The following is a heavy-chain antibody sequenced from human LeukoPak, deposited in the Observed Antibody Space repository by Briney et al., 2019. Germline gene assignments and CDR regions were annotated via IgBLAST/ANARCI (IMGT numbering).Heavy chain of an antibody. CDR3: ARDGVGYYDSSGYYYFQH. D-gene: IGHD3-22*01. J-gene: IGHJ1*01. CDR1: GYTFTGYY. Sequence: ASVKVSCKASGYTFTGYYMHWVRQAPGQXLEWMGWINPNSGGTNYAQKFQGRVTMTRDTSISTAYMELSRLRSDDTAVYYCARDGVGYYDSSGYYYFQHWGQGTLVTVSS. CDR2: INPNSGGT. V-gene: IGHV1-2*02.